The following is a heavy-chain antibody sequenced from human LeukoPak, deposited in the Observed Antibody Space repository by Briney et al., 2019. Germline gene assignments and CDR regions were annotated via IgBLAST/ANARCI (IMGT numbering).Heavy chain of an antibody. CDR2: ISYDGSNK. J-gene: IGHJ4*02. Sequence: GGSLRLSCAASGFTFSSYAMHWVRQAPGKGLEWVAVISYDGSNKYYADSVKGRFTISRDNSKNTLYLQMNSLRAEDTAVYYCARAPVTNEWRCMDYWGQGTLVTVSS. V-gene: IGHV3-30-3*01. CDR1: GFTFSSYA. CDR3: ARAPVTNEWRCMDY. D-gene: IGHD2-8*02.